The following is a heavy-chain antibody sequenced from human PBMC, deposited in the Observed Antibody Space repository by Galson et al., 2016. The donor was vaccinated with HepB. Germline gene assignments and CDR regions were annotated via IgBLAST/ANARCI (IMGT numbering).Heavy chain of an antibody. Sequence: PALVKPTQTLTLTCTFSEFSLSTYGVGVGWIRQPPGKALEWLALIYWDDDKRYSPSLKSRLSITKDTSKNQVVLTMTNMDPIDTSTSYCAHRQRVFSGGSCYSDYFACWGQGTLVTVSS. CDR1: EFSLSTYGVG. J-gene: IGHJ4*02. CDR2: IYWDDDK. D-gene: IGHD2-15*01. V-gene: IGHV2-5*02. CDR3: AHRQRVFSGGSCYSDYFAC.